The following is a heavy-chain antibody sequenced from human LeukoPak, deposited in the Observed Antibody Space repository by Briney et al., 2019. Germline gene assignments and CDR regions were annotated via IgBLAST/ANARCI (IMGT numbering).Heavy chain of an antibody. CDR3: VGFSGYSDY. Sequence: ASLKVSCKASGYTFTSYDINWVRQATGQGLEWMGGMNPHRGNTRNAQKFQGRVTMTRKTSISTAYMELSTLRSEDTAVYYCVGFSGYSDYWGQGTRVTVSS. CDR1: GYTFTSYD. J-gene: IGHJ4*02. D-gene: IGHD6-13*01. CDR2: MNPHRGNT. V-gene: IGHV1-8*01.